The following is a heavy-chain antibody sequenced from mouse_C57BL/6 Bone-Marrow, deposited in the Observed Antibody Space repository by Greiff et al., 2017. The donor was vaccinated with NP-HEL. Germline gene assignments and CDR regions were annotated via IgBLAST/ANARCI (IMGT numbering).Heavy chain of an antibody. Sequence: DVMLVESGGGLVQPGGSLKLSCAASGFTFSDYYMYWVRQTPEKRLEWVAYISNGGGSTYYPDTVKGRFTISRDNAKNTLYLQMSRLKSEDTAMYYCARQGNRRYAMDYWGQGTSVTVSS. V-gene: IGHV5-12*01. J-gene: IGHJ4*01. CDR3: ARQGNRRYAMDY. D-gene: IGHD2-14*01. CDR2: ISNGGGST. CDR1: GFTFSDYY.